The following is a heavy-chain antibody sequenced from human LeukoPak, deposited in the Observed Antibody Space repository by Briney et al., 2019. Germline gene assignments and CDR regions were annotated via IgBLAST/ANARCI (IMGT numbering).Heavy chain of an antibody. CDR1: GFTFSSYG. CDR2: ISYDGSNK. J-gene: IGHJ4*02. Sequence: GGSLRLSCAASGFTFSSYGMHWVRQAPGKGLEWVAVISYDGSNKYYADSVKGRFTISRDNSKNTLYLQMNSLRAEDTAVYYCAKDLYSSSLSDYWGQGTLVTVSS. V-gene: IGHV3-30*18. CDR3: AKDLYSSSLSDY. D-gene: IGHD6-6*01.